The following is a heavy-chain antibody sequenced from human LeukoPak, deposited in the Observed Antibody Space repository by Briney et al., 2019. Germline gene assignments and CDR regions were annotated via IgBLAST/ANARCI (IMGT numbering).Heavy chain of an antibody. V-gene: IGHV1-46*01. CDR3: AKDYRDILTGFRLDY. D-gene: IGHD3-9*01. CDR1: GYTFTSYY. Sequence: ASVKVSCKASGYTFTSYYMHWVRQAPGQGLEWMGIINPSGGSTSYAQKFQGRVTMTRDTSTSTVYMELSSLRSEDTAVYYCAKDYRDILTGFRLDYWGQGTLVTVSS. CDR2: INPSGGST. J-gene: IGHJ4*02.